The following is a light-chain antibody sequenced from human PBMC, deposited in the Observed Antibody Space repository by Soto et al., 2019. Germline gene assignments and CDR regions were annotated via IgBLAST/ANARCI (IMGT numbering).Light chain of an antibody. CDR3: QQYNNWPL. CDR1: QSVSGN. J-gene: IGKJ3*01. V-gene: IGKV3-15*01. Sequence: EIVMTQSPATLSVSPGERATLSCRASQSVSGNLAWYQQKPGQAPRLLIYGASTRATGIPDRFSGSGSGTEFTLTISSLQSEDFAVYYCQQYNNWPLFGPGTKVDIK. CDR2: GAS.